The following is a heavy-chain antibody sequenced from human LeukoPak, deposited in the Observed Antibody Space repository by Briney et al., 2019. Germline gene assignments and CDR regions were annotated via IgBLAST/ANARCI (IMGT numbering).Heavy chain of an antibody. D-gene: IGHD3-22*01. CDR1: GYTFTGYY. J-gene: IGHJ6*03. CDR2: INPNSGGT. V-gene: IGHV1-2*02. Sequence: EASVKVSCKASGYTFTGYYMHWVRQAPGQGLEWMGWINPNSGGTNYAQKFQGRVTMTRDTSISTAYMELSRLRSDDTAVYYCARAPPMNYYMDVWGKGTTVTVSS. CDR3: ARAPPMNYYMDV.